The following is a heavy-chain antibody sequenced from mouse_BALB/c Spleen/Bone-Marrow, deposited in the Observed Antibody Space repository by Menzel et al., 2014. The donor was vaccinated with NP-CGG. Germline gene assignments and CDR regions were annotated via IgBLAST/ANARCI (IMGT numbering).Heavy chain of an antibody. CDR3: ARFSQLGLLAY. D-gene: IGHD3-1*01. V-gene: IGHV1-55*01. J-gene: IGHJ3*01. Sequence: QVHVKQSGAELVKPGTSVKLSCKASGYNFXSYWINWVKLRPGQGLEWIGDIYPGSGSTNYNEKFKSKATLTVDTSSSTAYMQLSSLASEDSALYYCARFSQLGLLAYWGQGTLVTVSA. CDR1: GYNFXSYW. CDR2: IYPGSGST.